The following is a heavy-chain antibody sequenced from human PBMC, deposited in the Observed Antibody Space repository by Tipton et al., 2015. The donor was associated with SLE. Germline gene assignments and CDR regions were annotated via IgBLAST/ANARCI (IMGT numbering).Heavy chain of an antibody. D-gene: IGHD2-15*01. CDR3: ARQSGPSDY. V-gene: IGHV4-39*01. CDR2: ISYTGTT. CDR1: GGSISSSSYF. J-gene: IGHJ4*02. Sequence: LRLSCSVSGGSISSSSYFWGWIRQPPGKGLEWIGSISYTGTTYYNPSLKSRVIISIDMSENQFSLRLSSVTAADTAMYYCARQSGPSDYWGQGTLVTVSS.